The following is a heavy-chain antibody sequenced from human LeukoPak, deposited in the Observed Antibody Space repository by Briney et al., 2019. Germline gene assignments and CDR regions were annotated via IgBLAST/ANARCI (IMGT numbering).Heavy chain of an antibody. J-gene: IGHJ3*02. CDR1: LGTFSSYA. Sequence: EASVKVSCKASLGTFSSYAISWVRQAPGQGVEWMGGIIPIFGTANYAQKFQGRVTITADESTSTAYMELSSLRSEDTAVYYCARRGYPEAFDIWGQGTMVTVSS. CDR3: ARRGYPEAFDI. CDR2: IIPIFGTA. D-gene: IGHD1-1*01. V-gene: IGHV1-69*01.